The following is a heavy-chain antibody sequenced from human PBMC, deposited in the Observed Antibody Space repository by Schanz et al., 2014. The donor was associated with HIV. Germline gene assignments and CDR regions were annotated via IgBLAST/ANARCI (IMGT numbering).Heavy chain of an antibody. V-gene: IGHV1-69*06. CDR1: GETFSNYV. J-gene: IGHJ3*02. CDR3: ARRDGFGRTAFDI. Sequence: QVQLVQSGAEVKKPGSSVRVSCKASGETFSNYVISWVRQAPGQGLEWMGGIIPISGTANYAQKFQGRVTMTADKSTSAAYMELSSLRSEDTAIYYCARRDGFGRTAFDIWGQGTMVTVSS. CDR2: IIPISGTA. D-gene: IGHD3-3*01.